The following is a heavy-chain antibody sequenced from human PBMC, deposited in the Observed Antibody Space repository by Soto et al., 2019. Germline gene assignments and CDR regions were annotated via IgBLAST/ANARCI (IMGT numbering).Heavy chain of an antibody. V-gene: IGHV1-18*01. CDR2: ISAYNGNT. D-gene: IGHD5-18*01. J-gene: IGHJ4*02. Sequence: QVQLVQSGAEVKKPGASVKVSCKASGYTFTSYSISWVRQAPGQGLEWMGWISAYNGNTYHARKLQGRVTMTTDTSTSTAYMELRGLRSDDTAVYYWARDVGYGLIDYWGQGTLVTVSS. CDR3: ARDVGYGLIDY. CDR1: GYTFTSYS.